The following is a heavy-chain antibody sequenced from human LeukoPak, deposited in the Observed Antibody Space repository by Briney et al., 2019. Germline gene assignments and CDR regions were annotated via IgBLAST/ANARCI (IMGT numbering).Heavy chain of an antibody. Sequence: ASVKVSCKASGYTFTDYYMHWVRQAPGQGLEWMGWINPNSGGTNYAQKFQGRVTMTRDTSFSTSYMELSRLRSDDTAIYFCARASLDFGGIIVNWGQGTLVTVSS. V-gene: IGHV1-2*02. CDR3: ARASLDFGGIIVN. J-gene: IGHJ4*02. D-gene: IGHD3-16*02. CDR1: GYTFTDYY. CDR2: INPNSGGT.